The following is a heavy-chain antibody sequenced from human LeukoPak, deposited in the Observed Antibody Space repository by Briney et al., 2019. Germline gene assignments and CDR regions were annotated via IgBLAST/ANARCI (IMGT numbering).Heavy chain of an antibody. J-gene: IGHJ5*02. Sequence: SETLSLTCTVSGGSISSSSYYWGWIRQPPGKGLEWIGSIYYSGSTYYNPSLKSRVTISVDTSKNQFSLKLSSVTAADTAVYYCARVSRVFGSSGFNWFDPWGQGTLVTVSS. CDR1: GGSISSSSYY. CDR3: ARVSRVFGSSGFNWFDP. V-gene: IGHV4-39*01. D-gene: IGHD6-19*01. CDR2: IYYSGST.